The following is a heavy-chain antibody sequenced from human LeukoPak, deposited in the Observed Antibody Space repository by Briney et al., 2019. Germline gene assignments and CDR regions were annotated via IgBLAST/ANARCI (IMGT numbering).Heavy chain of an antibody. CDR1: GFTFSSYA. Sequence: GGSLRLSCAASGFTFSSYAMSWVRQAPGKGLAWVSAISGSGGSTYYADSVKGRFTISRDNAKNSRYLQMNSLRAEDTAVYYCARDLGPELPFDYWGQGTLVTVSS. J-gene: IGHJ4*02. CDR3: ARDLGPELPFDY. V-gene: IGHV3-23*01. D-gene: IGHD3-10*01. CDR2: ISGSGGST.